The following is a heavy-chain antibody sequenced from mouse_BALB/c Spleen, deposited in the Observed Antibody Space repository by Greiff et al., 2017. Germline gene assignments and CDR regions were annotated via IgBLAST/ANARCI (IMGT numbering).Heavy chain of an antibody. Sequence: QVQLQQSGAELVRPGTSVKVSCKASGYAFTNYLIEWVKQRPGQGLEWIGVINPGSGGTNYNEKFKGKATLTADKSSSTAYMQLSSLTSDDSAVYFCARGEGNCIYYAMDYWGQGTSVTVSS. CDR3: ARGEGNCIYYAMDY. D-gene: IGHD2-1*01. J-gene: IGHJ4*01. V-gene: IGHV1-54*01. CDR1: GYAFTNYL. CDR2: INPGSGGT.